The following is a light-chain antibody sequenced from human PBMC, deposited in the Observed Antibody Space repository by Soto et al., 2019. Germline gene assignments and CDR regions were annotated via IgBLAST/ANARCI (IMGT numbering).Light chain of an antibody. CDR2: GAS. CDR1: QSASSSY. V-gene: IGKV3-20*01. CDR3: QLYGSSSGYT. J-gene: IGKJ2*01. Sequence: EIVLTQSPGTLSLSPGERATLSCRASQSASSSYLAWYQQKPGQAPRLLIYGASSRATGIPDRFSGSGSGTDFTLTISRLEPVDFAVYYCQLYGSSSGYTFGQGTKLEIK.